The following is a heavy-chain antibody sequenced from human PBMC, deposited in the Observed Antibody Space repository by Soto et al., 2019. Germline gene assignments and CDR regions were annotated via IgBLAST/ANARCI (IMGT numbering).Heavy chain of an antibody. D-gene: IGHD1-26*01. CDR3: ARDRGPPGWFDP. J-gene: IGHJ5*02. Sequence: SVKVSCKASGCTFSSYAISWVRQAPGQGLEWMGGIIPIFGTANYAQKFQGRVTITADESTSTAYMELSSLRSEDTAVYYCARDRGPPGWFDPWGQGTLVTVSS. CDR2: IIPIFGTA. CDR1: GCTFSSYA. V-gene: IGHV1-69*13.